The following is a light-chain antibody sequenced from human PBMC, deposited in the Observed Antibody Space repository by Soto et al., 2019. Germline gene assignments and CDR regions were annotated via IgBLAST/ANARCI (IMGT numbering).Light chain of an antibody. Sequence: QSALTQPASVSGSPGQSITISCTGTSSDVGLYNYVSWYQQHPGKAPKLMIYEVSNRPSGVSNRFSGSKSGNTASLTISGLQAEDEADYYCSSYTSRSTLVFGGGTKVTVL. J-gene: IGLJ3*02. V-gene: IGLV2-14*01. CDR1: SSDVGLYNY. CDR2: EVS. CDR3: SSYTSRSTLV.